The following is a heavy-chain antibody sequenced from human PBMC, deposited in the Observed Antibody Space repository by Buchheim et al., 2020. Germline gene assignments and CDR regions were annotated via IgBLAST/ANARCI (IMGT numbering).Heavy chain of an antibody. CDR1: GYTFTSYD. D-gene: IGHD5-12*01. CDR3: ARASYSGYDWEVGYYGMDV. Sequence: QVQLVQSGAEVKKPGASVKVSCKASGYTFTSYDINWVRQATGQGLEWMGRIIPILGIANYAQKFQGRVTITADKSTSTAYMELSSLRSEDTAVYYCARASYSGYDWEVGYYGMDVWGQGTT. V-gene: IGHV1-69*09. J-gene: IGHJ6*02. CDR2: IIPILGIA.